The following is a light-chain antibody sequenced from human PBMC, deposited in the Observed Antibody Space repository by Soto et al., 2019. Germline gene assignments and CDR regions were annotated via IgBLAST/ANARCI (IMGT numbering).Light chain of an antibody. CDR2: GAS. CDR3: QQYFEWPPMT. CDR1: ETVATN. J-gene: IGKJ1*01. V-gene: IGKV3-15*01. Sequence: EVVMTQSPATLSVSPGERATLSCRASETVATNLAWYQQKPGQAPRLLISGASTRAAGISDRFRGSGSGTELTLTIRSLRSEDSAIYYCQQYFEWPPMTFGQGTKVEI.